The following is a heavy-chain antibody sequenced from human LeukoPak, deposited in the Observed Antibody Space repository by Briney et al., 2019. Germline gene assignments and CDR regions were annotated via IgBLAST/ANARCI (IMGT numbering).Heavy chain of an antibody. J-gene: IGHJ5*02. CDR1: GYTFTSYY. CDR3: ARDFRVDDYGDL. CDR2: INPSGGST. Sequence: ASVKVSCKASGYTFTSYYTHWVRQAPGQGLEWMGIINPSGGSTSYAQKFQGRVTMTRDTSTSTVYMELSSLRSEDTAVYYCARDFRVDDYGDLWGQGTLVTVSS. V-gene: IGHV1-46*01. D-gene: IGHD4-17*01.